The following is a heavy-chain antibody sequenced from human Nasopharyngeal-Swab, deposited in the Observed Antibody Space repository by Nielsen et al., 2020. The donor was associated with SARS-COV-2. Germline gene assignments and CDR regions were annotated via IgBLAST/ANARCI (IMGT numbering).Heavy chain of an antibody. V-gene: IGHV1-2*02. CDR2: INPNSGGT. Sequence: WVRQAPGQRLEWMGWINPNSGGTNYAQKFQGRVTMARDTSISTAYMELSRLRSDDTAVYYCARDRYSGYDSSYYYYGMDVWGQGTTVTVSS. CDR3: ARDRYSGYDSSYYYYGMDV. J-gene: IGHJ6*02. D-gene: IGHD5-12*01.